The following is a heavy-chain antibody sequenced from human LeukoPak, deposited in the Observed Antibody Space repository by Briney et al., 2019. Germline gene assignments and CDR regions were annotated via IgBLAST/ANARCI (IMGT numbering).Heavy chain of an antibody. Sequence: PSETLSPTCAVYGGSFSGYYWSWIRHPPGKGLEWIGEINHSGSTNYNPSLKSRVTISVDTSKNQFSLKLSSVTAADTAVYYCARTDYYGSGSLDYWGQGTLVTVSS. D-gene: IGHD3-10*01. CDR2: INHSGST. V-gene: IGHV4-34*01. J-gene: IGHJ4*02. CDR1: GGSFSGYY. CDR3: ARTDYYGSGSLDY.